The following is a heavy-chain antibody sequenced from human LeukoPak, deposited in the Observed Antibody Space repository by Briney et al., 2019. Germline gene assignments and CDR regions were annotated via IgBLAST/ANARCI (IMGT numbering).Heavy chain of an antibody. D-gene: IGHD3-3*01. J-gene: IGHJ6*03. V-gene: IGHV1-69*13. Sequence: VASVNVSCKASGGTFSSYAISWVRQAPGQGLEWMGGIIPIFCTANYAHKVQGRVTINADESTSTAYMELSSLRSEDTVVYYCARVFLEWLLYGPHYYYYYYMDVWGKGTTVTVSS. CDR1: GGTFSSYA. CDR3: ARVFLEWLLYGPHYYYYYYMDV. CDR2: IIPIFCTA.